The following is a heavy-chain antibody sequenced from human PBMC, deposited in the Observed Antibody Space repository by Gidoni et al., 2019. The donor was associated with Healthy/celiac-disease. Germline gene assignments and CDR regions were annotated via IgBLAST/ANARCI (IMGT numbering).Heavy chain of an antibody. J-gene: IGHJ6*02. CDR2: ISYDGSNK. D-gene: IGHD2-2*02. V-gene: IGHV3-30-3*01. Sequence: QVQLVESGGGVVQPGRSLRLSCAASGFTFTTYAIHWVRQAPGKGLEWVAVISYDGSNKYYADSVKGRFTISRDNSKNTLYLQMNSLRAEDTAVYYCAREDEVPAAIRRYYYYGMDVWGQGTTVTVSS. CDR3: AREDEVPAAIRRYYYYGMDV. CDR1: GFTFTTYA.